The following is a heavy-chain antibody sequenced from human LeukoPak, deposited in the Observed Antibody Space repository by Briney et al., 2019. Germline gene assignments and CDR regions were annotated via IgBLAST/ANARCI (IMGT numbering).Heavy chain of an antibody. J-gene: IGHJ4*02. CDR2: INSDGSSR. V-gene: IGHV3-74*01. Sequence: GGSLRLSCAAYGFTLSNYWMSWVRQAPGKGLVWVSRINSDGSSRHYADSVKGRFTISRDNAKNTLHLQMTSLRAEDTAVYYCARGGPDSSDYSSLFDYWGRGILVTVSS. CDR1: GFTLSNYW. CDR3: ARGGPDSSDYSSLFDY. D-gene: IGHD3-22*01.